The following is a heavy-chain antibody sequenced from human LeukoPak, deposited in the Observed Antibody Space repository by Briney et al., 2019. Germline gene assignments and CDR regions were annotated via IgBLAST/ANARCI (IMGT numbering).Heavy chain of an antibody. V-gene: IGHV4-34*12. CDR3: ARADSSGWFLFDY. D-gene: IGHD6-19*01. J-gene: IGHJ4*02. CDR2: IFHSGST. CDR1: GGSFSGYY. Sequence: SETLSLTCAVYGGSFSGYYWSWIRQPPGKGLEWIGHIFHSGSTNYSPSLKGRVAISVDPSKNLFSLKLSSVTAADTAVYYCARADSSGWFLFDYWGQGTPVTVSS.